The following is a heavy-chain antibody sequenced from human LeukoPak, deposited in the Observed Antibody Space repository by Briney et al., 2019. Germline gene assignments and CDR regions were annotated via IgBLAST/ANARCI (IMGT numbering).Heavy chain of an antibody. CDR2: ISGGGGTS. CDR1: GFTFSNYA. Sequence: GGSLRLSCAASGFTFSNYAMSWVRQAPGKGLEWVSSISGGGGTSYYADSVKGRFTISRDTSKNTLYLQMNSLRAEDTAVYYCAKGWYCSSTSCSYYYYGMGVWGQGTTVTVSS. CDR3: AKGWYCSSTSCSYYYYGMGV. D-gene: IGHD2-2*01. J-gene: IGHJ6*02. V-gene: IGHV3-23*01.